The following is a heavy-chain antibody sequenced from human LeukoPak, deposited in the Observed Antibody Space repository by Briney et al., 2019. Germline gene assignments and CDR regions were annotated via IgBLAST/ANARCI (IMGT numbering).Heavy chain of an antibody. CDR2: INTDGATT. CDR1: GFTFSSYW. Sequence: PGGSLRLSCVASGFTFSSYWMHWVRQPPGKGLVWVSRINTDGATTNYADSVKGRFTISRDNAKNSLYLQMNSLRAEDTAVYYCAELGITMIGGVWGKGTTVTISS. V-gene: IGHV3-74*01. D-gene: IGHD3-10*02. CDR3: AELGITMIGGV. J-gene: IGHJ6*04.